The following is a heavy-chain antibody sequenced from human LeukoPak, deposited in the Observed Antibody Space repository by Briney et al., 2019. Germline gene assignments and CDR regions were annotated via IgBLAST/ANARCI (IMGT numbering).Heavy chain of an antibody. V-gene: IGHV3-21*05. CDR3: ARDPRTVRI. J-gene: IGHJ4*02. D-gene: IGHD1-1*01. CDR2: ISGDSGDT. CDR1: GFTLISYW. Sequence: GGSLRLSCAASGFTLISYWMTWVRQAPGKGLEWLSYISGDSGDTNYADSVKGRFTISRDNAKNSLYLQMNSLRVEDTAVYFCARDPRTVRIWGQGTLVTVSS.